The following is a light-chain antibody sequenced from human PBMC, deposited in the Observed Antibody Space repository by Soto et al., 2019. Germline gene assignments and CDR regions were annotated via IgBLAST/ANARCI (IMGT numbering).Light chain of an antibody. Sequence: IVFTQSPGPLSLSPGERATLSCRASQSVSSSYLAWYQQKPSQSPRLLIYGASSTATAIPDRFRGSGSGTDFTLPISRLEPEDFAVYYCQQYGSSPLTFGGGTKVDIK. V-gene: IGKV3-20*01. J-gene: IGKJ4*02. CDR1: QSVSSSY. CDR3: QQYGSSPLT. CDR2: GAS.